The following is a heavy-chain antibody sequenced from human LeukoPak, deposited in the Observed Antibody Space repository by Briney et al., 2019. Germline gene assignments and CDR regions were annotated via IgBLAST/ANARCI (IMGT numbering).Heavy chain of an antibody. CDR2: ITSSSTYT. J-gene: IGHJ6*03. V-gene: IGHV3-21*01. CDR1: GFSFSSYN. Sequence: GGSLRLSCAASGFSFSSYNMNWVRQTPGKGLEWVSSITSSSTYTFYADSVKGRFTISRDNAKNSLYLQMNSLRAEDTAVYYCARGGDCSSTSCRPTVYYYYYYMDVWGKGTTVTISS. D-gene: IGHD2-2*01. CDR3: ARGGDCSSTSCRPTVYYYYYYMDV.